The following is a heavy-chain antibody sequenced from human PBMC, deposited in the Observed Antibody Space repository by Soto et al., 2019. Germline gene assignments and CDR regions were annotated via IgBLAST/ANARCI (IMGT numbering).Heavy chain of an antibody. CDR2: IYHSGST. D-gene: IGHD6-19*01. Sequence: QVQLQESGPGLVKPSGTLSLTCAVSGASISNGFWWSWVRQPPGKGLEWIGEIYHSGSTNHNPSLKSLVTLSRDKSINQLSLRLTPVTAGDTAVYYCAASSGWWRLDYWGQGTLVTVSS. CDR3: AASSGWWRLDY. J-gene: IGHJ4*02. V-gene: IGHV4-4*02. CDR1: GASISNGFW.